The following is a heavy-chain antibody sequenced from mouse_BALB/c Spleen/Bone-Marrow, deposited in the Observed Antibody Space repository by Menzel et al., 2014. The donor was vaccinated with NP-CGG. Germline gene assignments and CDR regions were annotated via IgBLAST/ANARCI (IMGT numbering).Heavy chain of an antibody. CDR1: DYSFTDYY. CDR2: ISCYNGAT. Sequence: LVKTGASVKISCKASDYSFTDYYMHWVKQTHGRSLEWIGYISCYNGATSYNQKFKGKATFTVDTSSSTAYMQFSSLTSEDSAVYYCVRYYRYDGSFYYAMDSWGQGTSVTVSS. D-gene: IGHD2-14*01. V-gene: IGHV1S34*01. J-gene: IGHJ4*01. CDR3: VRYYRYDGSFYYAMDS.